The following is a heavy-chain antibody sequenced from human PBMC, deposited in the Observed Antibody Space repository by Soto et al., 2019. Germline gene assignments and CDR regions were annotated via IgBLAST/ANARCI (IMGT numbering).Heavy chain of an antibody. J-gene: IGHJ4*02. V-gene: IGHV3-23*01. CDR1: GVTFSSYA. Sequence: EVQLLESGGGLVQPGGSLRLSCAASGVTFSSYAMSWVRQAPGKGLEWVSAISGSGGSTYYADSVKGRFTISRDNSKNTLYLQMNSLRDEDTAVYYCAKPAYYYDSSGLWAFDYWGQGTLVTVSS. CDR2: ISGSGGST. D-gene: IGHD3-22*01. CDR3: AKPAYYYDSSGLWAFDY.